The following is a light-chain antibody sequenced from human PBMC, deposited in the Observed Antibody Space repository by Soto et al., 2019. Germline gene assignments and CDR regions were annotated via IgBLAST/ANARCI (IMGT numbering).Light chain of an antibody. Sequence: EMVLTQSPSTLSVSPGEGVTLSCRASQSVSDNLAWYQQRPGQAPRLLISGASTRDTGIPARFSGSGSGTEFTLSISSLQSEDFAVYFCQQYYNWPITFGQGTRLEIK. V-gene: IGKV3-15*01. CDR2: GAS. CDR1: QSVSDN. CDR3: QQYYNWPIT. J-gene: IGKJ5*01.